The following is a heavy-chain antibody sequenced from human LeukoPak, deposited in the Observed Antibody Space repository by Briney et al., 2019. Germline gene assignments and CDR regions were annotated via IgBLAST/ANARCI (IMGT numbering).Heavy chain of an antibody. CDR3: AREGGRGSGSYQYYYYMDV. CDR2: ISPSGGST. V-gene: IGHV1-46*01. D-gene: IGHD3-10*01. CDR1: GYTFTSNY. Sequence: GASVKVSCKAFGYTFTSNYMHWVRQAPGQGPEWMGVISPSGGSTTYAQKFQGRVTLTRDMSTSTAYMERSSLRSEDTAVYYCAREGGRGSGSYQYYYYMDVWGKGTTVTVSS. J-gene: IGHJ6*03.